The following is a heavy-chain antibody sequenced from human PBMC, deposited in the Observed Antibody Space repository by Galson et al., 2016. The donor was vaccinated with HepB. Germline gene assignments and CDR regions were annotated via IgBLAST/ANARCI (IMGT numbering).Heavy chain of an antibody. J-gene: IGHJ6*02. D-gene: IGHD1-1*01. CDR3: ARHELCPRGNCHSYGMDV. CDR2: IYPGDSRT. Sequence: QSGAEVKKPGESLKISCKGSGNSFTNYWIGWVRQMPGKGLEWMGIIYPGDSRTIYSPSFQGQVTISADKSITTAYLQWGSLKASDSARYYCARHELCPRGNCHSYGMDVWGPGATVTVSS. CDR1: GNSFTNYW. V-gene: IGHV5-51*01.